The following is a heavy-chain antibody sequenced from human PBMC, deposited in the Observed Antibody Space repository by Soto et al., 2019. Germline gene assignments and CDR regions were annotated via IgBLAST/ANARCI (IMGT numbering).Heavy chain of an antibody. Sequence: ASVKVSCKASGYTFTSYAMNWVRQAPGQRLEWMGRIIAILGKANYAQKFQGRVTITGDKSTSTAYMELSSLRSEDTAVYYCARYFSTPSIFGVVARRQAFDIWGQGTMVTVSS. CDR2: IIAILGKA. D-gene: IGHD3-3*01. CDR3: ARYFSTPSIFGVVARRQAFDI. V-gene: IGHV1-69*04. CDR1: GYTFTSYA. J-gene: IGHJ3*02.